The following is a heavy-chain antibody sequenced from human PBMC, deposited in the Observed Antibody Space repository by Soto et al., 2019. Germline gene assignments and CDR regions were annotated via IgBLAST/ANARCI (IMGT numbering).Heavy chain of an antibody. Sequence: QVQLVQSGAEVKKPESSVKVSCKTSGGTFVRHVISWVRQAPGQGPVWMGKINPLSGISNYAQKFQDRVTFTADTDSSTAYMELSSLRSDDPAVYYCATPACAATWCAPSHNLDHWGQGTLVTVSS. D-gene: IGHD2-2*01. CDR1: GGTFVRHV. CDR3: ATPACAATWCAPSHNLDH. V-gene: IGHV1-69*09. CDR2: INPLSGIS. J-gene: IGHJ4*02.